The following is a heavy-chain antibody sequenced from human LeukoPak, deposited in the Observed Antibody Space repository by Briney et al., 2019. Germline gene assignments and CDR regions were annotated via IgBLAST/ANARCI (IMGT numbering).Heavy chain of an antibody. CDR2: IYHSGNT. J-gene: IGHJ5*02. CDR1: GYSISSGFY. D-gene: IGHD6-19*01. Sequence: PSETLSLTCTVSGYSISSGFYWGWIRQPPGRGLEWIGSIYHSGNTNYNPSLKSRVTMSLDTSKNQFSLRLSSVTAADTAVYYCATNPFGVSSGSLGWFDPWGQGTLVTVSS. V-gene: IGHV4-38-2*02. CDR3: ATNPFGVSSGSLGWFDP.